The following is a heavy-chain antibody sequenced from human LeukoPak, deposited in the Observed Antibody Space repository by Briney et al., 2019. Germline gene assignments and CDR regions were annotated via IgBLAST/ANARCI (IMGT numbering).Heavy chain of an antibody. CDR2: ISSDSGTI. CDR3: AKAPTVTTRYYYYYMDV. V-gene: IGHV3-48*01. CDR1: GLTFSTYS. Sequence: GGPLRLSCGASGLTFSTYSMNWVRQAPGKGLEWVSYISSDSGTIYYADSVKGRFTISRDNSKNTLYLQMNSLRAEDTAVFYCAKAPTVTTRYYYYYMDVWGKGTTVTVSS. D-gene: IGHD4-11*01. J-gene: IGHJ6*03.